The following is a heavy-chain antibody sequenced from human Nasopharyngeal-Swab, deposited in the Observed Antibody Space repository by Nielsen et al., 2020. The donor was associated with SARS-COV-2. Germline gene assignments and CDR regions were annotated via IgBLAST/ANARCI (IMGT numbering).Heavy chain of an antibody. D-gene: IGHD2-21*01. CDR2: ISAYNGNT. Sequence: ASVKVSCKASGYTFTSYGISRVRKAPGKGLEWMGWISAYNGNTNYAQKLQGRVTMTTDTSTSTAYMELRSLRSDDTAVYYCARDYRSSISVFPFDYWGQRSLFTVSS. V-gene: IGHV1-18*01. CDR1: GYTFTSYG. J-gene: IGHJ4*02. CDR3: ARDYRSSISVFPFDY.